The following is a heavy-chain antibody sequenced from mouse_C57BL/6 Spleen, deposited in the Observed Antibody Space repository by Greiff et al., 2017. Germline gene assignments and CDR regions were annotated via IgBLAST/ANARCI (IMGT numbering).Heavy chain of an antibody. CDR2: INPNNGGT. CDR3: ARKDQLGYAMDY. V-gene: IGHV1-22*01. J-gene: IGHJ4*01. CDR1: GYTFTDYN. Sequence: EVQLQQSGPELVKPGASVKMSCKASGYTFTDYNMHWVKQSHGKSLEWIGYINPNNGGTSYNQKFKGKATLTVNKSSSTSDRELRSLTSEDSAVYYCARKDQLGYAMDYGGQGTSGTVSS. D-gene: IGHD4-1*02.